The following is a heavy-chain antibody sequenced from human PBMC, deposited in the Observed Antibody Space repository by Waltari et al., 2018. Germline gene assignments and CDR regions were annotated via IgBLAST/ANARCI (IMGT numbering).Heavy chain of an antibody. CDR2: ISHDGSTT. Sequence: EVRLVESGGGLGQPGGSLRLSCAASGFRFSTYVMHWVRQAPGKGLVWVSRISHDGSTTTYGDSVKGRFTVSRDNAKNTLYLQMNSLRAEDTAVYYSTRDRDWVLFDYWGQGTLVTVSS. CDR1: GFRFSTYV. CDR3: TRDRDWVLFDY. V-gene: IGHV3-74*01. J-gene: IGHJ4*02. D-gene: IGHD2-21*02.